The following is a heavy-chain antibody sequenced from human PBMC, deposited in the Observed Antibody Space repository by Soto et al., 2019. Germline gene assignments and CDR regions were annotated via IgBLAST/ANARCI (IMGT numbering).Heavy chain of an antibody. CDR1: GYIFTSYW. D-gene: IGHD3-9*01. CDR3: ARLGILTGYLDY. V-gene: IGHV5-51*01. CDR2: IYPGDSDT. J-gene: IGHJ4*02. Sequence: VESLKISCKGSGYIFTSYWICCFLQMPGKGLEWMGIIYPGDSDTRYSPSFQGQVTISADKSISTAYLQWSSLKASDTAMYYCARLGILTGYLDYWGQGTLVTVSS.